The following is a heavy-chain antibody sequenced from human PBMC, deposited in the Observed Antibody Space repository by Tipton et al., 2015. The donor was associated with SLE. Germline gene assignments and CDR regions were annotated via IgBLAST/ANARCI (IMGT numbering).Heavy chain of an antibody. Sequence: TLSLTCAVYGESFSGYYWSWIRQPPGKGLEWIGEINHSGSTNYNPSLKSRVTISVDTSKNQFSLKLSSVTAADTAVYYCARGGEQQLVSFDYWGQGTLVTVSS. D-gene: IGHD6-13*01. CDR3: ARGGEQQLVSFDY. CDR2: INHSGST. CDR1: GESFSGYY. J-gene: IGHJ4*02. V-gene: IGHV4-34*01.